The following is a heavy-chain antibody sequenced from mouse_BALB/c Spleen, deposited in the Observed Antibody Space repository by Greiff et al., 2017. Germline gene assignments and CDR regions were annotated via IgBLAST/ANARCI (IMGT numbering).Heavy chain of an antibody. CDR3: ARRNSTVVPLDY. CDR2: ISSGGSYT. D-gene: IGHD1-1*01. CDR1: GFTFSSYA. Sequence: EVQRVESGGGLVKPGGSLKLSCAASGFTFSSYAMSWVRQTPEKRLEWVASISSGGSYTYYPDSVKGRFTISRDNAKNTLYLQMSSLRSEDTAMYYCARRNSTVVPLDYWGQGTTLTVSS. J-gene: IGHJ2*01. V-gene: IGHV5-9-3*01.